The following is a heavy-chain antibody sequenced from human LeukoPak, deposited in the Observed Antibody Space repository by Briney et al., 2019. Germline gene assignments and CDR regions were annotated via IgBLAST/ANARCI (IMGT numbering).Heavy chain of an antibody. Sequence: KASETMSLTCTVSGDSISNHYWSWIRQPPGKGLVWIGYIFYSGNTHYNPSLKSRVTMSVDTSKNQFSLRLSSVTPADTAVYYCARDRGEGIVGTFAYWGQGTIVTVSS. CDR2: IFYSGNT. V-gene: IGHV4-59*11. CDR3: ARDRGEGIVGTFAY. CDR1: GDSISNHY. J-gene: IGHJ4*02. D-gene: IGHD1-26*01.